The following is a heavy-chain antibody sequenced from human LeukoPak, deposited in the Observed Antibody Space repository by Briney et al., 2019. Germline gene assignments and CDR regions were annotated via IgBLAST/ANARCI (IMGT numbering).Heavy chain of an antibody. V-gene: IGHV3-23*01. Sequence: PGGSLRLSCAASGFTFSSYAMSWVRQAPGKGLEWVSAISGSGGSTYYADSVKGRFTISRDNSKNSLYLQMNSLRAEDTAVYYCARGGLTYYDFWSGNLDYWGKGTLVTVSS. CDR1: GFTFSSYA. D-gene: IGHD3-3*01. CDR2: ISGSGGST. J-gene: IGHJ4*02. CDR3: ARGGLTYYDFWSGNLDY.